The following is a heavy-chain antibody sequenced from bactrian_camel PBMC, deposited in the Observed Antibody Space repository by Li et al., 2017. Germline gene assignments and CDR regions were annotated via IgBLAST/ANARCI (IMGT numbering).Heavy chain of an antibody. CDR3: AADNRWYLGRCPPGPSDFAY. D-gene: IGHD6*01. Sequence: HVQLVESGGGSVQAGGSVRLSCAATEYIGGFYCMGWFRQAPGKEREGVATIEREGPTAYRDSVQGRFTISRDNSKNTLYPEMNSLKPEDTAVYYCAADNRWYLGRCPPGPSDFAYWGQGTQVTVS. J-gene: IGHJ6*01. V-gene: IGHV3S53*01. CDR2: IEREGPT. CDR1: EYIGGFYC.